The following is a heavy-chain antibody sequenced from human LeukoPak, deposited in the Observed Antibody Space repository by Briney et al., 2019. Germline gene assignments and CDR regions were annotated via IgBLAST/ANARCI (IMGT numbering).Heavy chain of an antibody. CDR2: FDPEDGET. J-gene: IGHJ3*02. D-gene: IGHD3-22*01. CDR3: ATGTDYYDSSGYPPSI. CDR1: GYTLTELS. V-gene: IGHV1-24*01. Sequence: ASVKVSCKVSGYTLTELSMHWVRQAPGKGLEWMGGFDPEDGETIYAQKFQGRVTMTEDTSTGTAYMELSSLRSEDTAVYYCATGTDYYDSSGYPPSIWGQGTMVTVSS.